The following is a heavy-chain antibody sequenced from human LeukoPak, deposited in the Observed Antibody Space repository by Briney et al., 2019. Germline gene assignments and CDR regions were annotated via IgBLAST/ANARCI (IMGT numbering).Heavy chain of an antibody. CDR2: IRSKTNNYAT. D-gene: IGHD2-15*01. V-gene: IGHV3-73*01. J-gene: IGHJ6*03. CDR1: GFTFSGSA. CDR3: ARVLRYCSGGNCYSGGLGYMDV. Sequence: GGSLRLSCAASGFTFSGSALHWVRQASGKGLEWIGRIRSKTNNYATTYAASVTGRFTISRNDAENTAYLQMNSLKTEDTAVYYCARVLRYCSGGNCYSGGLGYMDVWGKGTTVTISS.